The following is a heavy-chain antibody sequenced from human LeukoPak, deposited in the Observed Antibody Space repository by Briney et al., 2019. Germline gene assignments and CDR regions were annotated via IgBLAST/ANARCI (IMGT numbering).Heavy chain of an antibody. Sequence: GVPLRLSCAASGFTFSSYWMSWVRQAPGKGLEWVANIKQDGSEKYYVDSVKGRFTISRDNAKNSLYLQMNSLRAEDTAVYYCARDPRIQLWYALDYWGQGTLVTVSS. D-gene: IGHD5-18*01. CDR1: GFTFSSYW. CDR2: IKQDGSEK. J-gene: IGHJ4*02. CDR3: ARDPRIQLWYALDY. V-gene: IGHV3-7*01.